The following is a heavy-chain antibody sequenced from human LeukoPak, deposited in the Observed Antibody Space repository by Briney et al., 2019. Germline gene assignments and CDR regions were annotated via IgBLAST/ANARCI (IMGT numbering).Heavy chain of an antibody. V-gene: IGHV4-39*01. Sequence: SETLSLTCTVSGDSISSGLYAWGWIRQPPGEGLEWIGNIYHNGDTYYNPSLRSRVTISVDTSENQFSLNLRSVTAADTAVYYCARPWSHSKTEDYWGQGTVVTVSS. CDR2: IYHNGDT. CDR1: GDSISSGLYA. J-gene: IGHJ4*02. CDR3: ARPWSHSKTEDY.